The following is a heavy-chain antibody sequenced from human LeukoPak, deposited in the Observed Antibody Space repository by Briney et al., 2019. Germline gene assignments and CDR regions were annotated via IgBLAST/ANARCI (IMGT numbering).Heavy chain of an antibody. CDR3: ARGRSRNSGSYYGLHFDY. Sequence: PSETLSLTCTVSGASISSGDYYWSWIRQPPGKGLECIGHIYYSGSTYYNPSLKSRVTISVDTSKNQFSLKLSSVTAADTAAYYCARGRSRNSGSYYGLHFDYWGQGTLVTVSS. CDR2: IYYSGST. D-gene: IGHD1-26*01. J-gene: IGHJ4*02. V-gene: IGHV4-30-4*02. CDR1: GASISSGDYY.